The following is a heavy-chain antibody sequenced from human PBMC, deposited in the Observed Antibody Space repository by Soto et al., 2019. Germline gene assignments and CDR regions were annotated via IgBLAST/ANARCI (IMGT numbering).Heavy chain of an antibody. D-gene: IGHD2-15*01. J-gene: IGHJ4*02. CDR1: GYSFSDYW. V-gene: IGHV5-51*03. CDR2: IYPGDPDT. Sequence: EVQLVQSGAQVKKAGESLKISCKGSGYSFSDYWIAWVRQTPGKGLEWMGIIYPGDPDTRYSPSFQGHVSFSADKSISTAYLQWSSLRASDTAMYFCAWGYSYFDYWGQGTLVAVSS. CDR3: AWGYSYFDY.